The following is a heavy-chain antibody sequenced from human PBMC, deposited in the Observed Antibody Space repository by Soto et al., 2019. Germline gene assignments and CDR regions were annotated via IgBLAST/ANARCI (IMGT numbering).Heavy chain of an antibody. V-gene: IGHV3-9*01. CDR3: AKEGRGGEYD. Sequence: EVQLVESGGGLVQPGRSLRLSCAASGFTFDDYAMHWVRQAPGKGLEWVSGISWNSGSIGYADSVKGRFTISRDHAKNSLYLQMNSLRAEDTALYYCAKEGRGGEYDWGQGTLVTVSS. J-gene: IGHJ4*02. CDR1: GFTFDDYA. D-gene: IGHD3-16*01. CDR2: ISWNSGSI.